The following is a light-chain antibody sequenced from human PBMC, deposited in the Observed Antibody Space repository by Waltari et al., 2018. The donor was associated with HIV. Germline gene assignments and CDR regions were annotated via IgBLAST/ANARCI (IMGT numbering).Light chain of an antibody. Sequence: EIVLTQSPDTLSLSPGERAALSCRASQSVSSNYLAWYQQKPGPAPRLLIYGASSRATGIPDSFSGSGSGTDFTLTISRLEPEDFAVYYCQQYGSSPYTFGQGTKLEIK. CDR2: GAS. V-gene: IGKV3-20*01. CDR3: QQYGSSPYT. CDR1: QSVSSNY. J-gene: IGKJ2*01.